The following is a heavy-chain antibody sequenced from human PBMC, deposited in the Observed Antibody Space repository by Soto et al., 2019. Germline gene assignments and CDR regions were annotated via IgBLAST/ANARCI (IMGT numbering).Heavy chain of an antibody. CDR2: ISYDGSNK. D-gene: IGHD2-21*01. V-gene: IGHV3-30*18. J-gene: IGHJ6*02. Sequence: GGSLRLSCAASGFTFSSYGMHWVRQAPGKGLEWVAVISYDGSNKYYADSVKGRFTISRDNSKNTLYLQMNSLRAEDTAVYYCSKEDPPRWGFERGGMDVWGQGTTVTVSS. CDR3: SKEDPPRWGFERGGMDV. CDR1: GFTFSSYG.